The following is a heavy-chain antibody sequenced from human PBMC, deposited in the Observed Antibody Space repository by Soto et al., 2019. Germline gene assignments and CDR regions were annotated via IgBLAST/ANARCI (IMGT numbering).Heavy chain of an antibody. D-gene: IGHD4-17*01. J-gene: IGHJ4*02. CDR1: GGSFSGYY. V-gene: IGHV4-34*01. Sequence: QVQLQQWGAGLLKPSETLSLTCAVYGGSFSGYYWSWIRQPPGKGLEWIGEINHSGSTNYNPSLKRRVTISVDTSKSQFSLKLSSVTAADTAVYYCARFPYGDYGIDYWGQGTLVTVSS. CDR3: ARFPYGDYGIDY. CDR2: INHSGST.